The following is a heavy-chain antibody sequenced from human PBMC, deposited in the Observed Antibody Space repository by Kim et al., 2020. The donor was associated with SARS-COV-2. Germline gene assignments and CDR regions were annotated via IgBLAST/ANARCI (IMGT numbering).Heavy chain of an antibody. V-gene: IGHV5-51*01. J-gene: IGHJ4*02. D-gene: IGHD1-26*01. CDR1: GYSFTSYW. CDR2: IYPGDSDT. CDR3: ARHKRGSYFRGGTGGDY. Sequence: GESLKISCKGSGYSFTSYWIGWVRQMPGKGLEWMGIIYPGDSDTRYSPSFQGQVTISADKSISTAYLQWSSLKASDTAMYYCARHKRGSYFRGGTGGDYWGQGTLVTVSS.